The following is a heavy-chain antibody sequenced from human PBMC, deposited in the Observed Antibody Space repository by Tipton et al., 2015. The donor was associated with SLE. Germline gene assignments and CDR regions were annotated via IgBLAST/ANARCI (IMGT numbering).Heavy chain of an antibody. V-gene: IGHV3-72*01. CDR2: IRDIGNSYTT. D-gene: IGHD3-3*01. CDR3: ATTVIFGVVGYFDF. CDR1: GFNFRDHF. J-gene: IGHJ4*02. Sequence: SLRLSCAISGFNFRDHFMDWVRQAPGKGLEWVGRIRDIGNSYTTEYPASVKGRFTISGDKSQRSLYLEMNSLKTEDTAVYYCATTVIFGVVGYFDFWGQGTLVTVSS.